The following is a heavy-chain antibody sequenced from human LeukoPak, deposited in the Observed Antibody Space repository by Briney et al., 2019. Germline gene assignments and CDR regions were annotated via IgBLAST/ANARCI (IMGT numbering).Heavy chain of an antibody. V-gene: IGHV1-18*01. CDR3: ARDWYLARIVGATGPFDP. CDR1: GYTFTSYG. Sequence: ASVKVSCKASGYTFTSYGISWVRQAPGQGLEWMGLISAYNGNTNYAQKLQGRVTMTTDTSTSTAYMELRSLRSDDTAVYYCARDWYLARIVGATGPFDPWGQGTLVTVSS. CDR2: ISAYNGNT. J-gene: IGHJ5*02. D-gene: IGHD1-26*01.